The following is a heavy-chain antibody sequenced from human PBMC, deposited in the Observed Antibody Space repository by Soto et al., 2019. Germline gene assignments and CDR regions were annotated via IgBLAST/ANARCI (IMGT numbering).Heavy chain of an antibody. V-gene: IGHV3-74*01. Sequence: EVQLVESGGGLVQPGGSLRLSCEASGFTFSNYWMYWVRQAPGKGLVWVSRLHNDGRITTYADSVKGRFTISRDIAKNPLYRQMDGLRAEDTAMDYCARGRGSFYLDFWGQGTLVTVSS. D-gene: IGHD1-26*01. CDR1: GFTFSNYW. CDR2: LHNDGRIT. CDR3: ARGRGSFYLDF. J-gene: IGHJ4*02.